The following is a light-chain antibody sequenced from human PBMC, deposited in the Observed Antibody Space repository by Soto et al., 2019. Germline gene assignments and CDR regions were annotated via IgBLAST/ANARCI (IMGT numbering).Light chain of an antibody. CDR2: RDV. Sequence: SYELTQPSSVSVSPGQTARITCSGDVLSKKNARWFQQKPGQAPVVMIYRDVERPSGIPERFSGSTSGTTVTLTISGAQVEDGANNYFSSAANNTLLFGGGTKVPVL. CDR3: SSAANNTLL. J-gene: IGLJ2*01. CDR1: VLSKKN. V-gene: IGLV3-27*01.